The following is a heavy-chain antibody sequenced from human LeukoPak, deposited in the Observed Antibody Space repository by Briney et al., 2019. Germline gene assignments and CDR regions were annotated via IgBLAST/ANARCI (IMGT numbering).Heavy chain of an antibody. CDR1: GCSISSGGYS. V-gene: IGHV4-30-2*01. Sequence: SQTLSLTCAVSGCSISSGGYSWSWIRQPPGKCLDWIGYIYHSGSTYYNPSLKSRVTISVVRSKNQFSLKLSSVTAADTAVYYCARVGYGGNSGWYFDLWGRGTLVTVSS. CDR3: ARVGYGGNSGWYFDL. CDR2: IYHSGST. J-gene: IGHJ2*01. D-gene: IGHD4-17*01.